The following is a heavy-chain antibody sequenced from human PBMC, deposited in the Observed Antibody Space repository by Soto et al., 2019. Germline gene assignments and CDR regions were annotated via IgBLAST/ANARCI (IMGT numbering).Heavy chain of an antibody. CDR1: GFTFSSYA. CDR2: ISGSGGST. D-gene: IGHD6-19*01. CDR3: AKEGEHSSGWANFDY. Sequence: EVQLLESGGGLVQPWGSLRLSCAASGFTFSSYAISWVRQAPGKGLEWVSAISGSGGSTYYADSVKGRFTISRDNSKNTLYLQMNSLRAEDTAVYYCAKEGEHSSGWANFDYWGQGTLVTVSS. V-gene: IGHV3-23*01. J-gene: IGHJ4*02.